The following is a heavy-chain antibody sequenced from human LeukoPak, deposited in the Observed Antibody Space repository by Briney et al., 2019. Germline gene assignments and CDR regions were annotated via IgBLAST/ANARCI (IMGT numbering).Heavy chain of an antibody. D-gene: IGHD6-6*01. J-gene: IGHJ4*02. CDR1: GGSISSGGYY. Sequence: ASETLSLTCTVSGGSISSGGYYWSSIRQPPGKGLEWIGYIYHSGSTYYNPSLKSRVTISVDRSKTQFSLKLSSVTAADTAVYYCAREILYSSSSCLDYWGQGTLVTVSS. CDR2: IYHSGST. CDR3: AREILYSSSSCLDY. V-gene: IGHV4-30-2*01.